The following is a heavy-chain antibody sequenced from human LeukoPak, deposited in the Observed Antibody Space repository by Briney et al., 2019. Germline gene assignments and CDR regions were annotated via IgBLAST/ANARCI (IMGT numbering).Heavy chain of an antibody. V-gene: IGHV1-18*01. Sequence: AASVTVSCKASGYTFTSYGISWVRQAPGQGLEWMGWISAYNGNTNYAQKLQGRVTMTTDTSTSTAYMELRSLRSDDTAVYYCARGRLGHIAAAGIFDYWGQGTLVTVSS. D-gene: IGHD6-13*01. CDR2: ISAYNGNT. CDR3: ARGRLGHIAAAGIFDY. J-gene: IGHJ4*02. CDR1: GYTFTSYG.